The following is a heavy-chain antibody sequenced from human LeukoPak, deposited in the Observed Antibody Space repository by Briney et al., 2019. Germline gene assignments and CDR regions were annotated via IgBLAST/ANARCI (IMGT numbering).Heavy chain of an antibody. CDR2: ISGSGGST. D-gene: IGHD4-17*01. CDR1: GFTFSSYA. V-gene: IGHV3-23*01. CDR3: AKSPGVRWLRPLYFDY. Sequence: GSLRLSCAASGFTFSSYAMSWVRQAPGKGLEWVSAISGSGGSTYYADSVKGRFTISRDNSKNTLYLQMNSLRAEDTAVYYCAKSPGVRWLRPLYFDYWGQGTLVTVSS. J-gene: IGHJ4*02.